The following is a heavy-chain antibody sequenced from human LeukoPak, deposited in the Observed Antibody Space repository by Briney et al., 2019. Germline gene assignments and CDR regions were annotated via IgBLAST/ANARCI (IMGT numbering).Heavy chain of an antibody. V-gene: IGHV3-11*01. CDR3: ARDATGWEDTTYFDY. D-gene: IGHD1-1*01. J-gene: IGHJ4*02. CDR2: ISSSGNTI. CDR1: GFTFSDYF. Sequence: PGGSLRLSCAVSGFTFSDYFMSWIRQAPGKGLEWVSYISSSGNTIFYADSVKGRFTTSRDNAKNSLYLQMNSLRAEDTAVYFCARDATGWEDTTYFDYWGQGTLVTVSS.